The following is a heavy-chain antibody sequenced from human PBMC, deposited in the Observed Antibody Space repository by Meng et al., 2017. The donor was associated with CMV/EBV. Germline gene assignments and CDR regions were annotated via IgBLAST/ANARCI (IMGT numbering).Heavy chain of an antibody. CDR1: CVSFSGYY. CDR3: ARGFPSWRKPAYYFDY. V-gene: IGHV4-34*01. CDR2: INHSGST. D-gene: IGHD2-2*01. Sequence: SVARLLKLSETLSLLCVVDCVSFSGYYSCGIRQTPAKRLEWIGEINHSGSTNYNPSLKSRDTISVDTSKNQFALKLSSVTAADTAVYYCARGFPSWRKPAYYFDYWGQGTLVTVSS. J-gene: IGHJ4*02.